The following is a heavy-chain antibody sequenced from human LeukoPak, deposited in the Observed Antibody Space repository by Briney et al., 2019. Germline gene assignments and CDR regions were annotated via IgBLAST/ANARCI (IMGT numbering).Heavy chain of an antibody. CDR3: AIRYQGRYYFDF. Sequence: PSETLSLTCTVSGGSIHSGDYYWTLLRQPPGKGLEWIGYIYYSGNSYYNAALKSRAIISIDTPKNQFSLKLSSVTAADTVESDDAIRYQGRYYFDFWGQGTLVTVSS. J-gene: IGHJ4*02. V-gene: IGHV4-30-4*01. CDR1: GGSIHSGDYY. D-gene: IGHD3-9*01. CDR2: IYYSGNS.